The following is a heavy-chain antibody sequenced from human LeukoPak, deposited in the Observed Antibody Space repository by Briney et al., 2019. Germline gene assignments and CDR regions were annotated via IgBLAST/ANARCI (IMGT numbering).Heavy chain of an antibody. V-gene: IGHV3-7*01. CDR1: RLTFSSYW. D-gene: IGHD6-13*01. Sequence: GGSLRLFCAASRLTFSSYWMSWVRQASGKGLVWVGNKNKDGSEKYYVDSVKGRFTISTDTAKNSLYLQMTDDTAESTGVYDCVCDRATAGWFDPWGQGTLVTVSS. J-gene: IGHJ5*02. CDR2: KNKDGSEK. CDR3: VCDRATAGWFDP.